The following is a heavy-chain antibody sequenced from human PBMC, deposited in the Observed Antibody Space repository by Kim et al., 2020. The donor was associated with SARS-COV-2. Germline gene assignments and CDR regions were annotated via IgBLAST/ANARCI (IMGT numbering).Heavy chain of an antibody. CDR1: GFTFSSYA. J-gene: IGHJ4*02. CDR3: ANRRDAYDSLDY. V-gene: IGHV3-23*01. Sequence: GGSLRLSCAASGFTFSSYAMSWVRQAPGGGLEWVSTISGSGSTTYYSEPVKGRFTISRDNSKSTLYLQINSLGVEDTAVYYCANRRDAYDSLDYWGQGTLVTVSS. CDR2: ISGSGSTT. D-gene: IGHD5-12*01.